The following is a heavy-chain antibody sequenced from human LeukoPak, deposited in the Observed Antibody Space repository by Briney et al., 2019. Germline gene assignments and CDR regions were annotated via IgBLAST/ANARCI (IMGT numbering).Heavy chain of an antibody. V-gene: IGHV3-9*01. CDR1: GFTFDDYA. D-gene: IGHD6-19*01. J-gene: IGHJ4*02. CDR2: ISWNSGSI. CDR3: AKGSRIAVAGTFDY. Sequence: GRSLRLSCAASGFTFDDYAMHWVRRAPGKGLEWVSGISWNSGSIGYADSVKGRFTISRDNAKNSLYLQMNSLRAEDTALYYCAKGSRIAVAGTFDYWAQEPLVTVPS.